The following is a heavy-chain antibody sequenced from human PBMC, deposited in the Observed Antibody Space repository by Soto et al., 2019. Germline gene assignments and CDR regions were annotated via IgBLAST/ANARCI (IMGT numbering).Heavy chain of an antibody. Sequence: QVQLVQSGAEVKKPGSSVRVSCKASGGTLRSHAINWVRQAPGQGLGWMGGIIPIFGSPNYARKFQGRVTITADESSMTAYVELSRLRSENPAVYYRAGTVKIPYYHGMDVWGQGTTVTVSS. D-gene: IGHD4-4*01. CDR2: IIPIFGSP. J-gene: IGHJ6*02. CDR3: AGTVKIPYYHGMDV. V-gene: IGHV1-69*01. CDR1: GGTLRSHA.